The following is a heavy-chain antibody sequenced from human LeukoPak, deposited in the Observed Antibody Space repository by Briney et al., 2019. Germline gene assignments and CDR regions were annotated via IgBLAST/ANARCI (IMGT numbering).Heavy chain of an antibody. CDR1: GGSINNYY. CDR3: ARDEYGGPFDS. V-gene: IGHV4-59*01. J-gene: IGHJ4*02. Sequence: SETLSLTCTVSGGSINNYYWNWIRQPPGKGLEWIGYMSYSGNTYYNPSLKSRVTISVDMSKNQFYLQMSSVTAADTAVYYCARDEYGGPFDSWGQGTLVTVSS. CDR2: MSYSGNT. D-gene: IGHD4/OR15-4a*01.